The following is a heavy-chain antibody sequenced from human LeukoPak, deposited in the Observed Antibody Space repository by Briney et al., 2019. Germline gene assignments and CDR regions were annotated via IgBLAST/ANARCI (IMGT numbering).Heavy chain of an antibody. D-gene: IGHD6-13*01. J-gene: IGHJ5*02. V-gene: IGHV3-74*01. CDR3: AKAGSWYGRDRFDP. CDR1: GFTFSSYW. Sequence: GGSLRLSCAASGFTFSSYWMHWVRQAPGKGLVWVSRINSDGSSTSYADSVKGRFTISRDNAKNTLCLQMNSLRAEDTAVYYCAKAGSWYGRDRFDPWGQGTLVTVSS. CDR2: INSDGSST.